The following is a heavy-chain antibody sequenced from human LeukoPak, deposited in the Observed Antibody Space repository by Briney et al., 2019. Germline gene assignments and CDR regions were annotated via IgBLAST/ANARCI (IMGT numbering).Heavy chain of an antibody. Sequence: SETLSLTCTVSGGSISSSSYYWGWIRQPPGKGLEWIGSIYYSGSTYFNPSLKSRVTISVDTSKNQFSLKLSSATAADTAVYYCARHFGGGGYRPQYWYFDLWGRGTLVTVSS. CDR1: GGSISSSSYY. V-gene: IGHV4-39*01. J-gene: IGHJ2*01. D-gene: IGHD3-22*01. CDR3: ARHFGGGGYRPQYWYFDL. CDR2: IYYSGST.